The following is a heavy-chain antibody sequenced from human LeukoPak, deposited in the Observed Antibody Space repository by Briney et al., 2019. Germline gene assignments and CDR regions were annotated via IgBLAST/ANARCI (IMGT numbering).Heavy chain of an antibody. CDR3: ASASGSYYYYYYMDV. CDR1: GVSISSSNSY. Sequence: PSETLSLTCAVSGVSISSSNSYWGWIRQPPGKGLEWIGSIYYSGSTYYNPSLKSRVTISVDTSKNQFSLKLSSVTAADTAVYYCASASGSYYYYYYMDVWGKGTTVTVSS. V-gene: IGHV4-39*07. D-gene: IGHD1-26*01. CDR2: IYYSGST. J-gene: IGHJ6*03.